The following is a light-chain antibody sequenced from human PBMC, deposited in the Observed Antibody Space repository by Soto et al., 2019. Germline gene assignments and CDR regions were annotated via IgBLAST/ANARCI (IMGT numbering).Light chain of an antibody. Sequence: DIQMTQSPSSLSASVGDRVTITCRTSQTISDYLNWYQYKPGRAPKLLISAASSLQSGVPSRFSGSGSGTDFTLTISSLQPEDSATYYCQQSYSTLTFGPGTKVDIK. J-gene: IGKJ3*01. CDR2: AAS. CDR3: QQSYSTLT. V-gene: IGKV1-39*01. CDR1: QTISDY.